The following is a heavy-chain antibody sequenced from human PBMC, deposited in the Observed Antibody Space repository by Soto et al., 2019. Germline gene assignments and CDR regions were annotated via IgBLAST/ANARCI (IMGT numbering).Heavy chain of an antibody. CDR3: ARAGTTGTTEPCFDY. V-gene: IGHV1-46*01. J-gene: IGHJ4*02. Sequence: GASVKVSCKASGYTFTRYYMHWVRQAPGQGLEWMGIINPSGGSTNYAQKFQGRVTMTRDTSTSTVYMDLSSLRSEDAAVYYCARAGTTGTTEPCFDYWGQRTLVTVSS. CDR1: GYTFTRYY. CDR2: INPSGGST. D-gene: IGHD1-1*01.